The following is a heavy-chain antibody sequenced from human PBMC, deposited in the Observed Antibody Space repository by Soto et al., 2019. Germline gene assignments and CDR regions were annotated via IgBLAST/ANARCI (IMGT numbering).Heavy chain of an antibody. CDR1: GFPLSTYG. Sequence: EVQLLESGGGLVQPGGSLRLSCAASGFPLSTYGMTWVRQAPGKGLEWVSAITGTGGNTYYVDSVKGRFTSSRDNSKNMLYLQMNSLRVEDTAVYYCARIRGYWYGLDVWGQGNTVIVSS. CDR2: ITGTGGNT. CDR3: ARIRGYWYGLDV. V-gene: IGHV3-23*01. J-gene: IGHJ6*02.